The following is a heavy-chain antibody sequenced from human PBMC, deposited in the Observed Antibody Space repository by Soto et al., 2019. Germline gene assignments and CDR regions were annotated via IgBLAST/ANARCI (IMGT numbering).Heavy chain of an antibody. J-gene: IGHJ6*04. Sequence: QLQLQESGPGLVKPSETLSLTCPVSGGSISSSSYYWGWIRQPPGKGLEWIGSIYYSGSTYYNPSLKSRVTNSVDTTQTQFSLKLCSVAAADTTRYFCARQLGDYCNYYYNGMHFRFEGATVTVSS. D-gene: IGHD4-4*01. CDR1: GGSISSSSYY. CDR3: ARQLGDYCNYYYNGMHF. CDR2: IYYSGST. V-gene: IGHV4-39*01.